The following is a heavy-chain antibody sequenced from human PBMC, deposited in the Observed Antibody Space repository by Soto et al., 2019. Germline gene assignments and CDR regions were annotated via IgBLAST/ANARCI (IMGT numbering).Heavy chain of an antibody. V-gene: IGHV3-23*01. J-gene: IGHJ4*02. CDR2: ISVSGGST. D-gene: IGHD6-13*01. Sequence: GGSLRLSCAASGFTFSTYAMSWVRQAPGEGLEWVSAISVSGGSTYYADSVKGRFTISRDNSKNTLYLQMNSLRAEDTAVYYCAKDRQKYSSSWCFDYWGQGTLVTVSS. CDR3: AKDRQKYSSSWCFDY. CDR1: GFTFSTYA.